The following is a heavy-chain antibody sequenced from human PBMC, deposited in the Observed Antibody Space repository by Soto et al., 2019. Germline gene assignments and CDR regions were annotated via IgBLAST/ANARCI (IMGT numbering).Heavy chain of an antibody. CDR3: PRESEDLTSNFDY. V-gene: IGHV3-21*06. CDR1: GFTCTRYR. Sequence: GSRPRSDPASGFTCTRYRVNWVRQAPGKGLEWVSSISSTTNYIYYGDSMKGRFTISRDNAKNSLYLEMNSLRAEDTAVYYCPRESEDLTSNFDYWAQGTLVTVPS. J-gene: IGHJ4*02. CDR2: ISSTTNYI.